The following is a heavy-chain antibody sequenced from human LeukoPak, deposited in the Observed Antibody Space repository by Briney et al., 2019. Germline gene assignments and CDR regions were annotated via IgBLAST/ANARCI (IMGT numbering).Heavy chain of an antibody. D-gene: IGHD6-19*01. V-gene: IGHV3-21*01. CDR1: GFTFSSYS. CDR2: ISSSSTYI. Sequence: GGSLRLSCAAPGFTFSSYSMNWVRQALGKGLEWVSFISSSSTYIYYADSVKGRFTISRNNAKNSLYLQMNSLRAEDTAVYYCARDRYSSDVQYYFGYWGQGTLVTVSS. J-gene: IGHJ4*02. CDR3: ARDRYSSDVQYYFGY.